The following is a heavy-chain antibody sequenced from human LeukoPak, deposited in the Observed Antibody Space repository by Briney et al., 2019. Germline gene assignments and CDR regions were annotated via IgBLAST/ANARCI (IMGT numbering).Heavy chain of an antibody. CDR2: ISTTTYT. CDR3: ARGNYFDY. D-gene: IGHD3-10*01. Sequence: GGSLRLSCPASGFIFSSYSMQWVRQAPGKGLEWLSSISTTTYTYYADPVKGRFTISRDNAKNSLYLQMNSLRAEDTGVYYCARGNYFDYWGQGTLVTVSS. J-gene: IGHJ4*02. CDR1: GFIFSSYS. V-gene: IGHV3-21*01.